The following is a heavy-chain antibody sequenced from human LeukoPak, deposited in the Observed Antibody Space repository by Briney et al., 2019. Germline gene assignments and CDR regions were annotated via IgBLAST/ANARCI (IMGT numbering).Heavy chain of an antibody. V-gene: IGHV5-51*01. D-gene: IGHD6-19*01. CDR3: ARGTAVAGLDYFDY. Sequence: GESLKISCKGSGYNFTNYWIGWVRQMPGKGLEWMGIFYPGDSDTRYSPSFQGQVTISADKSISTAYLQWSSLKASDTAIYYCARGTAVAGLDYFDYWGQGTLVTVSS. CDR2: FYPGDSDT. J-gene: IGHJ4*02. CDR1: GYNFTNYW.